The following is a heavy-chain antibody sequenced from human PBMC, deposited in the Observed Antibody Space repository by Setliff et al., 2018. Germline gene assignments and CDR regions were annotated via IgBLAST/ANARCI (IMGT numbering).Heavy chain of an antibody. CDR1: GYTFTGYY. Sequence: WASVKVSCKASGYTFTGYYMHWVRQAPGQGLEWMGRINPNSGGTNYAQKFQGRVTMTRDTSISTAYMELSKLRSDDTAVYYCARASGGVVAATGYYYYMDVWGKGTTVTVSS. V-gene: IGHV1-2*06. J-gene: IGHJ6*03. D-gene: IGHD2-15*01. CDR2: INPNSGGT. CDR3: ARASGGVVAATGYYYYMDV.